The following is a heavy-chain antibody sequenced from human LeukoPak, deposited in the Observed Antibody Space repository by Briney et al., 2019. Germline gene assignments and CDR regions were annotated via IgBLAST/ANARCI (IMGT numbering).Heavy chain of an antibody. D-gene: IGHD1-26*01. CDR1: GFTFDDYA. J-gene: IGHJ6*03. CDR2: ISWDGGST. CDR3: AKGGATAYYYYYMDV. Sequence: GGSLRPSCAASGFTFDDYAMHWVRQAPGKGLEWVSLISWDGGSTYYADSVKGRFTISRDNSKNSLYLQMNSLRAEDTALYYCAKGGATAYYYYYMDVWGKGTTVTVSS. V-gene: IGHV3-43D*03.